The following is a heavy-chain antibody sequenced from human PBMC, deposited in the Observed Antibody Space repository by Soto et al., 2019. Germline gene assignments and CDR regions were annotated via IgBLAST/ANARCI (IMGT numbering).Heavy chain of an antibody. D-gene: IGHD3-22*01. Sequence: SETLSLTCAVYGGSFSGYYWSWIRQPPGKGLEWIGEINHSGSTNYNPSLKSRVTISVDTSKNQFSLKLSSVTAADTAVYYCARGLGHYYDSTPIFHFDYWGQGTLVT. V-gene: IGHV4-34*01. CDR3: ARGLGHYYDSTPIFHFDY. J-gene: IGHJ4*02. CDR1: GGSFSGYY. CDR2: INHSGST.